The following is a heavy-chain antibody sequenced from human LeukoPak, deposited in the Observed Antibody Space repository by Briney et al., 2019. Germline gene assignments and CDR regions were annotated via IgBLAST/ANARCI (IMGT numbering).Heavy chain of an antibody. Sequence: GGSLRLSCAGSGFTFSSYWMSWVRQAPGKGLEWVVNISKDGSEKYYVDSVRGRFTISRDNAKNLLYLQMKSLRAEDTALYYCARRDCSGSSCYGIDYWGQGTLVTVSS. D-gene: IGHD2-2*01. CDR2: ISKDGSEK. CDR1: GFTFSSYW. J-gene: IGHJ4*02. V-gene: IGHV3-7*01. CDR3: ARRDCSGSSCYGIDY.